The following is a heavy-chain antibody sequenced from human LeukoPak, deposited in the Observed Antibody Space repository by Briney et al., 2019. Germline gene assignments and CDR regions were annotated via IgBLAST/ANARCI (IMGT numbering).Heavy chain of an antibody. J-gene: IGHJ4*02. D-gene: IGHD6-6*01. V-gene: IGHV3-48*01. Sequence: GGSLRLSCAASGFTFSSYSMNWVRQAPGKGLEWVSYISSSSSTIYYADSVKGRFTISRDNAKNSLYLQMNSLRAEDTAVYYCASLAGGSSGGYFDYWGQGTLVTVSS. CDR2: ISSSSSTI. CDR1: GFTFSSYS. CDR3: ASLAGGSSGGYFDY.